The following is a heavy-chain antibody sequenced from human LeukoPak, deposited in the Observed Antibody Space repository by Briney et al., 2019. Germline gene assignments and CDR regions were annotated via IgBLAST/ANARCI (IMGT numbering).Heavy chain of an antibody. Sequence: ASVKVSCKASGYTFTYYYIHWVRQAPGQGLEWMGIINPSGGSTSYAQKFQGRVTMTRDTSTSTVYMELGSLKSEDTAVYYCARDLDSGGGSDWGQGSLVTVSS. CDR3: ARDLDSGGGSD. D-gene: IGHD5-18*01. V-gene: IGHV1-46*01. CDR2: INPSGGST. J-gene: IGHJ4*02. CDR1: GYTFTYYY.